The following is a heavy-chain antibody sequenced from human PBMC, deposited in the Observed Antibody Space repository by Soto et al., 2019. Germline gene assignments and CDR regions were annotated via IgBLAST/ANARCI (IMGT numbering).Heavy chain of an antibody. CDR1: GGTFSSYA. V-gene: IGHV1-69*04. CDR2: IIPILGIA. CDR3: ASLHTYYYDSSGLINWFDP. J-gene: IGHJ5*02. D-gene: IGHD3-22*01. Sequence: GASVKVSCKASGGTFSSYAISWVRQAPGQGLEWMGRIIPILGIANYAQKFQGRVTITADKSTSTAYMELSSLRSEDTAVYYCASLHTYYYDSSGLINWFDPWGQGTLVTVSS.